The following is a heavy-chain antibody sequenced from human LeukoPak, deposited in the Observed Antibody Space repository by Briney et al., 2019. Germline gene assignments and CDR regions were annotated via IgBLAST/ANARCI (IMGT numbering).Heavy chain of an antibody. CDR3: ARVGGDSSGDITADY. CDR2: IYYSGST. CDR1: GGSISSSSYY. V-gene: IGHV4-39*01. J-gene: IGHJ4*02. D-gene: IGHD3-22*01. Sequence: PSETLSLTCTVSGGSISSSSYYWGWIRQPPGKGLEWIGSIYYSGSTYYNPSLESRVTISVDTSKNQFSLKLSSVTAADTAVYYCARVGGDSSGDITADYWGQGTLVTVSS.